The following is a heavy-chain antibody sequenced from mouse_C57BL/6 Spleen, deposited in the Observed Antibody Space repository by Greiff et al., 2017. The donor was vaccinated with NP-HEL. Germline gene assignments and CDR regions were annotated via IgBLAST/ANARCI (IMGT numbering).Heavy chain of an antibody. V-gene: IGHV1-61*01. CDR3: ARRRGDYAMDY. Sequence: QVQLQQPGAELVRPGSSVKLSCKASGYTFTSYWMDWVKQRPGQGLEWIGNIYPSDSETHYNQKFKDKATLTVDKSSSTAYMQLSSLTSEDSAVYYCARRRGDYAMDYWGQGTSVTVSS. J-gene: IGHJ4*01. CDR1: GYTFTSYW. CDR2: IYPSDSET.